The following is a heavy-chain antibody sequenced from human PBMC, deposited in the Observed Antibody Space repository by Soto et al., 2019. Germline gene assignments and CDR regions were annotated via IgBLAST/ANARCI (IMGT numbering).Heavy chain of an antibody. CDR3: ARLEEVYSSSWAYNWFDP. D-gene: IGHD6-13*01. CDR1: GYTFTSYD. J-gene: IGHJ5*02. V-gene: IGHV1-8*01. CDR2: MNPNSGNT. Sequence: ASVKVSCKASGYTFTSYDINWVRQATGQGLEWMGWMNPNSGNTGYAQKFQGRVTMTRNTSISTAYMELSSLRSEDTAVYYCARLEEVYSSSWAYNWFDPWGQGTLVTVSS.